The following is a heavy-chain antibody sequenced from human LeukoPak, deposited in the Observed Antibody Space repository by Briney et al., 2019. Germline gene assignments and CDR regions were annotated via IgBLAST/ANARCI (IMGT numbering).Heavy chain of an antibody. CDR3: TWIRKALGGYDT. D-gene: IGHD5-18*01. Sequence: GGSLRLSCAASGFTFSSYGMSWVRQAPGKGLEWVSAISGSGGSTYYADSVKGRFTISRDNSKNTLYLQMNSLKTEDTAVYYCTWIRKALGGYDTWGQGTMLTVSS. V-gene: IGHV3-23*01. CDR2: ISGSGGST. J-gene: IGHJ3*02. CDR1: GFTFSSYG.